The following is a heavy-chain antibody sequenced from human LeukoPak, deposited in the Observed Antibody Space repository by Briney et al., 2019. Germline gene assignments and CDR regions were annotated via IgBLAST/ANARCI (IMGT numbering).Heavy chain of an antibody. CDR2: IKQDGSQK. Sequence: PGGSLRLSCAVSGFTFSSYWMNRVRQAPGKGLEWVANIKQDGSQKYYVDSVKGRFTISRDNAKDSLYLQLNSLRAEDTAVYYCARDESGDSYGLYWGQGTLVTVSS. CDR1: GFTFSSYW. J-gene: IGHJ4*02. D-gene: IGHD5-18*01. CDR3: ARDESGDSYGLY. V-gene: IGHV3-7*05.